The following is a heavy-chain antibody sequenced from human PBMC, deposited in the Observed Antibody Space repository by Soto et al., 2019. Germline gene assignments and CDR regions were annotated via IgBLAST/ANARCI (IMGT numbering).Heavy chain of an antibody. Sequence: PSETLSLTCAVYGGSFSGYYWSWIRQPPGKGLEWIGEINHSGSTNYNPSLKSRVTISVDTSKNQFSLKLGSVTAADTAVYYCARVKSVGGARVPNRYYYYGMDVWGQGTTVTVSS. CDR2: INHSGST. D-gene: IGHD1-26*01. CDR1: GGSFSGYY. J-gene: IGHJ6*02. V-gene: IGHV4-34*01. CDR3: ARVKSVGGARVPNRYYYYGMDV.